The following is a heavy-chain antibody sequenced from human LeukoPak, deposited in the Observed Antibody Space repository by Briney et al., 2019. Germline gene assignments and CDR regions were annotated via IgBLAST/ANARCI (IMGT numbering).Heavy chain of an antibody. V-gene: IGHV3-21*01. CDR3: ATEEGSRIAVAGSRY. D-gene: IGHD6-19*01. CDR1: GFAFSDYD. Sequence: PGGSLRLSCAASGFAFSDYDMNWVRQAPGKGLEWVSSITTTSSYIYYADSVKGRFTISRDNAQNSLFLKMNSLRDEDTAVYYCATEEGSRIAVAGSRYWGQGTLVTVSS. CDR2: ITTTSSYI. J-gene: IGHJ4*02.